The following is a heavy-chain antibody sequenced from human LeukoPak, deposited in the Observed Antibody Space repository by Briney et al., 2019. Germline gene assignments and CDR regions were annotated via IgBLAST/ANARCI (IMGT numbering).Heavy chain of an antibody. D-gene: IGHD3-3*02. Sequence: GGSLRLSCAVSGMTFERHGMHWVRQPPGKGLEWLAFIKYDGSRTDYEDSVKGQFTVSRDNSKNTLYLEMNSLRAEDTAVYYCVKDTIFTVDSFDYWGQGTLVTVSS. CDR2: IKYDGSRT. CDR1: GMTFERHG. J-gene: IGHJ4*02. CDR3: VKDTIFTVDSFDY. V-gene: IGHV3-30*02.